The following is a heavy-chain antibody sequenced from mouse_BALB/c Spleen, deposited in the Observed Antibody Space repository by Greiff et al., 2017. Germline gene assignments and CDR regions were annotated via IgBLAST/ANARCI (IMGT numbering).Heavy chain of an antibody. J-gene: IGHJ4*01. CDR2: IWAGGST. CDR3: AREGGYYQYYYAMDY. D-gene: IGHD2-3*01. CDR1: GFSLTSYG. V-gene: IGHV2-9*02. Sequence: VKLMESGPGLVAPSQSLSITCTVSGFSLTSYGVHWVRQPPGKGLEWLGVIWAGGSTNYNSALMSRLSISKDNSKSQVFLKMNSLQTDDTAMYYCAREGGYYQYYYAMDYWGQGTSVTVSS.